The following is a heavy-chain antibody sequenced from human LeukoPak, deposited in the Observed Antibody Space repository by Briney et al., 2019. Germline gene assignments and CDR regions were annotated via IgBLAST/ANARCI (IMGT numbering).Heavy chain of an antibody. D-gene: IGHD3-16*02. CDR2: MNPNSGNT. CDR1: GYTFTSYD. CDR3: ARVVPAYDYVWGSYPEYFDY. J-gene: IGHJ4*02. V-gene: IGHV1-8*01. Sequence: ASVKVSCKASGYTFTSYDINWVRQATGQGLEWMGWMNPNSGNTGYAQKFQGRVTMTRNTSISTAYMELSSLRSDDTAVYYCARVVPAYDYVWGSYPEYFDYWGQGTLVTVSS.